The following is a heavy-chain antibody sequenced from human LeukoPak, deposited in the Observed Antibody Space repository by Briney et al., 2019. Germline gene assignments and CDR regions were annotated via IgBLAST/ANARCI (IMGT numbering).Heavy chain of an antibody. CDR2: IYYTGST. CDR3: ARFWDDAFDI. D-gene: IGHD1-26*01. V-gene: IGHV4-59*01. CDR1: GGSISSYY. Sequence: SETLSLTCTVSGGSISSYYWSWIRQPPGERMEWIGYIYYTGSTNYNPSLKSRVTISVDTSKNQFSLKLSSVTAADTAVYYCARFWDDAFDIWGQGTMVTVSS. J-gene: IGHJ3*02.